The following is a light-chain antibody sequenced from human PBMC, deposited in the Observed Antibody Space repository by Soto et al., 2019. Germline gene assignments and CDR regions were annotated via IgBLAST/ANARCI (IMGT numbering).Light chain of an antibody. CDR2: GAS. CDR3: QQYGSSRLT. CDR1: QSVSSSY. V-gene: IGKV3-20*01. Sequence: EIVLTQSPGTLSLSPGERATLSCRASQSVSSSYFAWYQQKPGQAPRLLIYGASTRATGIPDRFSGSGSGTEFTLTISRLEPDDFALYYCQQYGSSRLTFGEGTKVEIK. J-gene: IGKJ4*01.